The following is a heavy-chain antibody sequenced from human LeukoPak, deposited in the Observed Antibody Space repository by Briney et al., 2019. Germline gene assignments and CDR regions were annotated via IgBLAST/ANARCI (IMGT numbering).Heavy chain of an antibody. V-gene: IGHV1-2*02. CDR3: ARALMSSIAARSVDC. Sequence: GASVKVSCKASGYTFTGYYMHWVRQAPGQGLEWMGWINPNSGGTNYAQKFQGRVTMTRDTSISTAYMELSRLRSDDTAVYYCARALMSSIAARSVDCWGQGTLVTVSS. CDR2: INPNSGGT. CDR1: GYTFTGYY. D-gene: IGHD6-6*01. J-gene: IGHJ4*02.